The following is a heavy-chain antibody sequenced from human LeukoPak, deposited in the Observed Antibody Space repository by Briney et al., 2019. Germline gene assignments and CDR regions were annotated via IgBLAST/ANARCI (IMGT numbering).Heavy chain of an antibody. Sequence: GGSLRLSCAASGFTFSSYWLHGVRQAPGKGLVGFSRINGDGSSTSYADSVKGRFTISRDNAKNTLYLQMNSLRAEDTAVYYCARDSVYYYDSSGVNWFDPWGQGTLVTVSS. CDR1: GFTFSSYW. V-gene: IGHV3-74*01. D-gene: IGHD3-22*01. CDR2: INGDGSST. CDR3: ARDSVYYYDSSGVNWFDP. J-gene: IGHJ5*02.